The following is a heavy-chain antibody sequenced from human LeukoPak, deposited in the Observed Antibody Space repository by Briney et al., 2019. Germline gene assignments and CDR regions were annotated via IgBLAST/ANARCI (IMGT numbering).Heavy chain of an antibody. CDR3: ARVYYGGNSDIDY. Sequence: ASVKVSCKASGYTFTSYDINWVRQATGQGLEWMGWMNPNSGNTNYAQKLQGRVTMTTDTSTSTAYMELRSLRSDDTAVYYCARVYYGGNSDIDYWGQGTLVTVSS. J-gene: IGHJ4*02. D-gene: IGHD4-23*01. CDR2: MNPNSGNT. V-gene: IGHV1-18*01. CDR1: GYTFTSYD.